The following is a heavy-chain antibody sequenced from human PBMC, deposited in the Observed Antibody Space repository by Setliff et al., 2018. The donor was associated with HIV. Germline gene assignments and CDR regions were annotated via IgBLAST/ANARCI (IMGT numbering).Heavy chain of an antibody. Sequence: PSETLSLTCTVSGASMSSYFWSWVRQTPGKGLELIGYVISSGSATYNPSLKSRVAMSVDTSKNQFSLKLTSVTAADAAVYYCTGDYNSGSNRFDYWGQGTPVTVSS. CDR1: GASMSSYF. J-gene: IGHJ4*02. CDR2: VISSGSA. V-gene: IGHV4-59*08. CDR3: TGDYNSGSNRFDY. D-gene: IGHD3-10*01.